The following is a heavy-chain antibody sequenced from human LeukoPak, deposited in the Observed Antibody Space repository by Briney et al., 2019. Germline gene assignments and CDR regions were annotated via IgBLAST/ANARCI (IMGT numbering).Heavy chain of an antibody. D-gene: IGHD3-10*02. J-gene: IGHJ4*02. Sequence: PGGSLRLSCAASGFMFRSSSMSWVRQVPGKGLEWVSTISASAGNIYYADSVKGRFTISRDNSKNTLFLQMHSLRAEDTAIYYCAKRPAAVRGVIPYVDYWGQGTLVTVSS. CDR3: AKRPAAVRGVIPYVDY. CDR2: ISASAGNI. CDR1: GFMFRSSS. V-gene: IGHV3-23*01.